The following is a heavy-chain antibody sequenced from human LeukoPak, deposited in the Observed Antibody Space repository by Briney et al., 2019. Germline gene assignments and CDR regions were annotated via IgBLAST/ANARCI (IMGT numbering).Heavy chain of an antibody. J-gene: IGHJ4*02. CDR1: GGSISSISYY. CDR2: MYYSGST. Sequence: SQTLSLTCTVSGGSISSISYYWGWIRQPPGKGLEWIVSMYYSGSTYNNPSLKSRVTISVDTSKNQFSLKLSSVTAADTAVYYCARATRAARHFDYWGQGTLVTVSS. CDR3: ARATRAARHFDY. D-gene: IGHD6-6*01. V-gene: IGHV4-39*07.